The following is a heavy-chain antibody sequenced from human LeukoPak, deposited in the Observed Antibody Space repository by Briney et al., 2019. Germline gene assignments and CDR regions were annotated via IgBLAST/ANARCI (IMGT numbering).Heavy chain of an antibody. V-gene: IGHV4-59*01. CDR1: GGSIRSDH. J-gene: IGHJ5*02. Sequence: PSETLSLTCTVSGGSIRSDHWSWIRQPPGKGLEFIGYIDYSGTTDYIPSLKSRVTISVDTSKTQFSLTLRSVTAADTAVYYCARAHDYGDYKKWFDPWGQGTLVTVSS. CDR3: ARAHDYGDYKKWFDP. CDR2: IDYSGTT. D-gene: IGHD4-17*01.